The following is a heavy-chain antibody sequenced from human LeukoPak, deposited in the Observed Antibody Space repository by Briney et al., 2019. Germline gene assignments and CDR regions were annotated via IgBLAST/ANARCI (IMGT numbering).Heavy chain of an antibody. CDR2: ISAYNGNT. D-gene: IGHD3-22*01. CDR3: AIVYYYDSSGYYYYGMDV. V-gene: IGHV1-18*01. J-gene: IGHJ6*02. CDR1: GYTFTSYG. Sequence: ASVKVSCKASGYTFTSYGIRWVRQAPGQGLEWMGWISAYNGNTNYAQKLQGRVTMTTDTSTSTAYMELRSLRSDDTAVYYCAIVYYYDSSGYYYYGMDVWGQGTTVTVSS.